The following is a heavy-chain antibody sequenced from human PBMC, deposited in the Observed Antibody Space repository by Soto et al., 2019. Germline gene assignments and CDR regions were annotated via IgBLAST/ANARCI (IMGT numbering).Heavy chain of an antibody. CDR3: TPDYSSTMIVVPFDY. V-gene: IGHV3-15*07. Sequence: PVGSLRLSCAVSGFTFSNAWINWVRQAPGKGLEWVGRIKSKTDGGTTDFAAPVKGRFAISRDDSKNMVYLQMNSLKTEDTGIYYCTPDYSSTMIVVPFDYWGHGTLVTFS. CDR1: GFTFSNAW. CDR2: IKSKTDGGTT. J-gene: IGHJ4*01. D-gene: IGHD3-22*01.